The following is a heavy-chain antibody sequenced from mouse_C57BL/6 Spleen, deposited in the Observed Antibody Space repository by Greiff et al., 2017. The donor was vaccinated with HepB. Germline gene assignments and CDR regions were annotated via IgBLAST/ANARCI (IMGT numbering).Heavy chain of an antibody. J-gene: IGHJ4*01. CDR1: GFSLTSYA. D-gene: IGHD2-5*01. V-gene: IGHV2-9-1*01. Sequence: VQGVESGPGLVAPSQSLSITCTVSGFSLTSYAISWVRQPPGKGLEWLGVIWTGGGTNYNSALKSRLSISKDNSKSQVFLKMNSLQTDDTARYYCARIYSNYGYYAMDYWGQGTSVTVSS. CDR3: ARIYSNYGYYAMDY. CDR2: IWTGGGT.